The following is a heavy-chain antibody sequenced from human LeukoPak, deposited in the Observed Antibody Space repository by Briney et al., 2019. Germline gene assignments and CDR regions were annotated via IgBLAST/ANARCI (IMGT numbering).Heavy chain of an antibody. CDR1: GFTFDDYT. CDR3: AKEGIEYAFMDV. D-gene: IGHD2-2*01. CDR2: VSWYGGST. J-gene: IGHJ6*04. Sequence: AGSLRLSCTASGFTFDDYTMYWVGQAPGQGLDGVSLVSWYGGSTFYADSVKGRCTISRDNSKNSLYPQMNSLTPEDTALYYCAKEGIEYAFMDVWGKGTTVTISS. V-gene: IGHV3-43*01.